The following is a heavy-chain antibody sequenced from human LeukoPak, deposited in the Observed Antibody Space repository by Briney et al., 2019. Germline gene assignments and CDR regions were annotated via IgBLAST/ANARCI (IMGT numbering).Heavy chain of an antibody. J-gene: IGHJ5*02. CDR3: GAGLCESSGYYYVFGLS. Sequence: VASVTVSCTASGFTFTISAVQWVRQARGQPPEWIGWIVVGSGNTNYAQRFQEKVTITRDIATSASYMELSSLRSEDTAVYYCGAGLCESSGYYYVFGLSWGQGTLVTVSS. CDR2: IVVGSGNT. CDR1: GFTFTISA. D-gene: IGHD3-22*01. V-gene: IGHV1-58*01.